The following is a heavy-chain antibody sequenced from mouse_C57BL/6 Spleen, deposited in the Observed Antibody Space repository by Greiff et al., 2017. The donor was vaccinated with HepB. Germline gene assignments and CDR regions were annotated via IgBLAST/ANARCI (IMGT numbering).Heavy chain of an antibody. J-gene: IGHJ1*03. Sequence: QVQLQQSGPELVKPGASVKISCKASGYAFSSSWMNWVKQRPGKGLEWIGRIYPGDGDTNYNGKFKGKATLTADKSSSTAYMQLSSLTSEDSAVYFCQGHWDVEDGYFDVWGTGTTVTVSS. CDR1: GYAFSSSW. CDR3: QGHWDVEDGYFDV. V-gene: IGHV1-82*01. CDR2: IYPGDGDT. D-gene: IGHD4-1*01.